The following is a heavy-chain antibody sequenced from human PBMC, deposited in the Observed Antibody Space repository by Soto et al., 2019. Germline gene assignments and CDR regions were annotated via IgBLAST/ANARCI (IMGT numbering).Heavy chain of an antibody. CDR1: GYTFTSYY. V-gene: IGHV1-46*01. Sequence: ASVKVSCTASGYTFTSYYMHWVRQAPGQGLEWMGIINPSGGSTSYAQKFQGRVTMTRDTSTSTIYMELSSLRSEDTAVYYCARGRHVEMATINWFDPWGQGTLVTVSS. J-gene: IGHJ5*02. CDR3: ARGRHVEMATINWFDP. CDR2: INPSGGST. D-gene: IGHD5-12*01.